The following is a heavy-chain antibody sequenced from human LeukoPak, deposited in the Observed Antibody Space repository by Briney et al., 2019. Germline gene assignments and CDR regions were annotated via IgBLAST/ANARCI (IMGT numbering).Heavy chain of an antibody. CDR2: ISYDGSNR. Sequence: GGSLRLSCAASGLSLNSYASHWVRQAPGKGLEWVTAISYDGSNRHYADPVRGRFTISRDNSKNTLYLQMNSLRAEDTAVYYCARAPGGRYFDWLLFGYYFDYWGQGTLVTVSS. D-gene: IGHD3-9*01. V-gene: IGHV3-30*03. CDR1: GLSLNSYA. J-gene: IGHJ4*02. CDR3: ARAPGGRYFDWLLFGYYFDY.